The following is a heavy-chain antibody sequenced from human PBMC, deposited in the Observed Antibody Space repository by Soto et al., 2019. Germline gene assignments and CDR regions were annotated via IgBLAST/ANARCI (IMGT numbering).Heavy chain of an antibody. CDR1: GGSFSGYY. D-gene: IGHD6-6*01. V-gene: IGHV4-34*01. CDR3: ARGSNGM. Sequence: QVQLQQWGAGLLRPLETLSLTCGVSGGSFSGYYWGWIRQSPGKGLEWIGEINDRGSINYNPSLRGRVSVAVDTSKHHLALSSGSVAATAAAVCACARGSNGM. CDR2: INDRGSI. J-gene: IGHJ6*01.